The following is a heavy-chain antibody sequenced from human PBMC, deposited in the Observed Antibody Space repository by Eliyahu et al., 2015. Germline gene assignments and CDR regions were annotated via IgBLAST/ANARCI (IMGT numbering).Heavy chain of an antibody. CDR1: GFTVSSSH. CDR3: ARDYVAVGFN. V-gene: IGHV3-53*01. Sequence: EVQLVESGGGLIQPGGSLRLSCSVYGFTVSSSHMSWVRQAPGKGLEWVSVIYNIGNTYYADSVKGRFTISRDNSKNTLYLQMNSLRVEDTAVYYCARDYVAVGFNWGQGILVTVSS. CDR2: IYNIGNT. J-gene: IGHJ4*02. D-gene: IGHD1-26*01.